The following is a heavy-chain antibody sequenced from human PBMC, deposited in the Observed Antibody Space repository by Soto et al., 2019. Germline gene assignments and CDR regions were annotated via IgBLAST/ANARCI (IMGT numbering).Heavy chain of an antibody. CDR2: ISYDGYDK. CDR1: GFIFSNYA. V-gene: IGHV3-30*09. D-gene: IGHD1-26*01. CDR3: ARAPNRLGGFWFDP. Sequence: QVQLVESGGGVVQPGRSLRLSCAASGFIFSNYAIHWVRQAPGKGLEWVALISYDGYDKYYTDSVKCRVAISRYNSKNTLYLQMNSLRAEDTAVYYCARAPNRLGGFWFDPWGQGPLVTVSS. J-gene: IGHJ5*02.